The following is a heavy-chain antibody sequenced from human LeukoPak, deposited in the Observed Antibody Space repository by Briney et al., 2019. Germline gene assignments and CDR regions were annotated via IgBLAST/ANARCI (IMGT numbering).Heavy chain of an antibody. CDR1: GFTFSSYA. V-gene: IGHV3-30-3*01. J-gene: IGHJ4*02. D-gene: IGHD3-3*01. CDR3: ASPDFWSGYYPFDY. Sequence: GGSLRLSCAASGFTFSSYAMHWVRQAPGKGLEWVAVISYDGSNKYYADSVKGRFTISRDNSKNTLYLQMNSLRAEDTAVYYCASPDFWSGYYPFDYWGQGTLVTVSS. CDR2: ISYDGSNK.